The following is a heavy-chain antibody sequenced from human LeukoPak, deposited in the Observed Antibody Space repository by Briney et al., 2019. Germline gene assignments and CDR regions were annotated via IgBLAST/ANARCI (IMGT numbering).Heavy chain of an antibody. CDR3: ATPKGGSYYRPVPLDY. CDR2: IIPIFGTA. V-gene: IGHV1-69*13. CDR1: GGTFSSYA. D-gene: IGHD1-26*01. Sequence: SVKVSCKASGGTFSSYAISWVRQAPGQGLEWMGGIIPIFGTANYAQKFQGRVTITADESTSTAYMELSSLRSEDTAVYYCATPKGGSYYRPVPLDYWGQGTLVTVSS. J-gene: IGHJ4*02.